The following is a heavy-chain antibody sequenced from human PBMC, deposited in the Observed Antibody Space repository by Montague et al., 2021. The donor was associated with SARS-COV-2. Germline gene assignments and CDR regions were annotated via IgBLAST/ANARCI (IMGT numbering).Heavy chain of an antibody. CDR2: IYATGSA. Sequence: TLSLTCTVSGGSVSSLSHFWSWTRQPAGKGLEWIGHIYATGSAKYNPSLESRVTISVDTSNNQFSLRLNSVTAADTAVYYCTRVVVVVPASPAPTLFDPWGQGILVTVSS. D-gene: IGHD2-15*01. CDR3: TRVVVVVPASPAPTLFDP. J-gene: IGHJ5*02. CDR1: GGSVSSLSHF. V-gene: IGHV4-61*09.